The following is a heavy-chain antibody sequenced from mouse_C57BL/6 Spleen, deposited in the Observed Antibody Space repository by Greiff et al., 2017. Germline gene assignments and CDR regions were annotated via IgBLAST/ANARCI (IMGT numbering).Heavy chain of an antibody. Sequence: QVQLQQSGAELVRPGASVTLSCKASGYTFTDYEMHWVKQTPVHGLEWIGAIDPETGGTAYNQKFKGKAILTADKSSSTAYMELRSLTSEDSAVYYCTRRANWDGGFCDYWGQGTTLTVSS. CDR3: TRRANWDGGFCDY. CDR2: IDPETGGT. CDR1: GYTFTDYE. D-gene: IGHD4-1*01. J-gene: IGHJ2*01. V-gene: IGHV1-15*01.